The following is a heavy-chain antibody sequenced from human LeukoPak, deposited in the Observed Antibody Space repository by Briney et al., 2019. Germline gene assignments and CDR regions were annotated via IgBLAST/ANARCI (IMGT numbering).Heavy chain of an antibody. CDR3: AREPKGFGELSYMDV. CDR2: ISAYNGNT. J-gene: IGHJ6*03. Sequence: ASVKVSCKASGYTFTSYGISWVRQAPGQGLEWMGWISAYNGNTNYAQKLQGRATTTTDTSTRPAYMALRSLRSDDTAVYYCAREPKGFGELSYMDVWGKGTTVTVSS. V-gene: IGHV1-18*01. D-gene: IGHD3-10*01. CDR1: GYTFTSYG.